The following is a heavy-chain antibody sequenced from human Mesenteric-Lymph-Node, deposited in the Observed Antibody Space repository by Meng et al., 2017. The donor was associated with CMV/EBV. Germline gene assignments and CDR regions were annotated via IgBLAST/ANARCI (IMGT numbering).Heavy chain of an antibody. Sequence: SETLSLTCTVSGGSISSSSYYWGWIRQPPGKGLEWIGSIYYSGITYYNPSLKDRVTISVDTSKNQFSLKLSSVTAADTAVYYCARDYCSDTSCEISYGIDVWGLGTTVTVSS. CDR1: GGSISSSSYY. D-gene: IGHD2-2*01. CDR3: ARDYCSDTSCEISYGIDV. CDR2: IYYSGIT. V-gene: IGHV4-39*07. J-gene: IGHJ6*01.